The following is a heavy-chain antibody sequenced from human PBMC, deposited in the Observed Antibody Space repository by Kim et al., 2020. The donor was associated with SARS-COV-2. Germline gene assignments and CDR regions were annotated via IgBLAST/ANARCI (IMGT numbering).Heavy chain of an antibody. D-gene: IGHD6-19*01. CDR3: LRSRGWYNYFDY. V-gene: IGHV3-43*01. J-gene: IGHJ4*02. Sequence: YADSVKGRFTISRDNSKNSLYLQMNSLRTEDTALYYCLRSRGWYNYFDYWGQGTLVTVSS.